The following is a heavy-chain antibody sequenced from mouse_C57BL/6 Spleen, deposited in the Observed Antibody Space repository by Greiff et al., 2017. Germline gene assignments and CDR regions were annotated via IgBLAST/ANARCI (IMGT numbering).Heavy chain of an antibody. V-gene: IGHV1-69*01. D-gene: IGHD1-1*01. CDR1: GYTFTSYW. J-gene: IGHJ1*03. CDR3: ARDGSRLRYFDV. CDR2: IDPSDSYT. Sequence: QVQLQQPGAELVMPGASVKLSCKASGYTFTSYWMHWVKQRPGQGLEWIGEIDPSDSYTNYNQKFKGKSTLTVDKSSSTAYMQLSSLTSEDSAVYYCARDGSRLRYFDVWGTGTTVTVSS.